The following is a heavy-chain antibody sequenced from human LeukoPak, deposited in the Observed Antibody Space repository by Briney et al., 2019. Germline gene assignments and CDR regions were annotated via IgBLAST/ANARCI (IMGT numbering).Heavy chain of an antibody. CDR1: GYRFTSYD. CDR3: ASGDYGDPPLNY. Sequence: ASVKVSCKASGYRFTSYDLNWVRQAPGQGLQWMGWINPNTGGTNYAQKFQGRVTMTRDTSISTAYMELSRLRSDDTAVYYCASGDYGDPPLNYWGQGTLVTVSS. CDR2: INPNTGGT. J-gene: IGHJ4*02. D-gene: IGHD4/OR15-4a*01. V-gene: IGHV1-2*02.